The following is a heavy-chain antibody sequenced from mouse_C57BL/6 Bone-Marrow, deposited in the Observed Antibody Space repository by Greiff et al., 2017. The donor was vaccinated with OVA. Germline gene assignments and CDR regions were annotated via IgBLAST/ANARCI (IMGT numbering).Heavy chain of an antibody. CDR2: IDPSDSYT. Sequence: QVQLQQPGAELVKPGASVKLSCKASGYTFTSYWMQWVKQRPGQGLEWIGEIDPSDSYTNYNQKFKGKATLTVDTSSSTAYMQLSSLTSEDSAVYYCARRQLRVLYYFDYWGQGTTLTVS. D-gene: IGHD3-2*02. CDR1: GYTFTSYW. V-gene: IGHV1-50*01. J-gene: IGHJ2*01. CDR3: ARRQLRVLYYFDY.